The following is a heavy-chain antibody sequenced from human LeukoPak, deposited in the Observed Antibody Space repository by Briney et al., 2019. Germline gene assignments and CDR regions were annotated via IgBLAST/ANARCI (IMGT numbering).Heavy chain of an antibody. CDR3: ARVHYYGSGKTKYYYYGMDV. V-gene: IGHV4-34*01. D-gene: IGHD3-10*01. CDR1: GGSFSGYY. Sequence: SETLSLACAVYGGSFSGYYWSWIRQPPGKGLEWIGEISHSGSTNYNPSLKSRVTISVDTSKNQFSLKLSSVTAADTAVYYCARVHYYGSGKTKYYYYGMDVWGQGTTVTVSS. J-gene: IGHJ6*02. CDR2: ISHSGST.